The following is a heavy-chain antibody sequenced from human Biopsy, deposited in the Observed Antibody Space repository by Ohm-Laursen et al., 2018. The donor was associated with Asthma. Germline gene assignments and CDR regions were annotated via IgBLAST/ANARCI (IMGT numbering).Heavy chain of an antibody. D-gene: IGHD2-2*01. CDR1: GGTFNTYV. CDR3: ARKAGSCISRTCYSLDF. Sequence: GSSVTVSCKSLGGTFNTYVIGWVRQAPGQGLEWMGGINAVFVTTTYPQKFQDRVTITADDSTSTVYMELSSLRSEDTAVYYCARKAGSCISRTCYSLDFWGQGTLVTVSS. V-gene: IGHV1-69*01. J-gene: IGHJ4*02. CDR2: INAVFVTT.